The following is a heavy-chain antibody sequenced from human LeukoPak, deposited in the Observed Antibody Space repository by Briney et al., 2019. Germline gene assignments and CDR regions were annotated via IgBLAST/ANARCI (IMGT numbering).Heavy chain of an antibody. J-gene: IGHJ4*02. V-gene: IGHV3-74*01. CDR2: ISGDGSNT. D-gene: IGHD3-9*01. Sequence: GGSLRLSCVASGVSFNTYWMHWVRQTPRKGLVWVSRISGDGSNTTYSDSVKGRFTISRDNAKNTVYLQMNSLRAEETAVYYCARANYHNNWGQGTLVTVSS. CDR1: GVSFNTYW. CDR3: ARANYHNN.